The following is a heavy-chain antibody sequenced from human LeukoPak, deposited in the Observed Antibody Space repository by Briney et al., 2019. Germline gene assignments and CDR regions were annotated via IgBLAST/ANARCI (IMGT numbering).Heavy chain of an antibody. CDR3: ARPGASGDYIDY. CDR2: IYYSGST. Sequence: SETLSLTCTVSGGSISSSSNYWGWIRQPPGKGLEWIGSIYYSGSTYYNPSLKSRVTISVDTSKNQFSLKLSSVTAADTAVYYCARPGASGDYIDYWGQGTLVTVSS. V-gene: IGHV4-39*01. J-gene: IGHJ4*02. CDR1: GGSISSSSNY. D-gene: IGHD3-10*01.